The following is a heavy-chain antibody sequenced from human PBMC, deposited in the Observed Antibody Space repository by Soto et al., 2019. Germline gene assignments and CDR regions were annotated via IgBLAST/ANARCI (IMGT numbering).Heavy chain of an antibody. J-gene: IGHJ4*02. Sequence: GGSLRLSCSVPELTFDPYAIPWVGQAPGRGLEFVSSINVNATEIFYGESVKGRFSISRDNSKNTVYLQMNSLIYEDTAIYYCVKEMGFCCGRSHYFDSWGRGTLVTVSS. CDR2: INVNATEI. D-gene: IGHD2-15*01. CDR3: VKEMGFCCGRSHYFDS. V-gene: IGHV3-64D*06. CDR1: ELTFDPYA.